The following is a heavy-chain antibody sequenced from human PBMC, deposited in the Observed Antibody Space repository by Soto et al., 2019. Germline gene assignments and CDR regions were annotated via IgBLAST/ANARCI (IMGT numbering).Heavy chain of an antibody. CDR1: GFSLNTRDVG. CDR3: AHCRGGVASF. D-gene: IGHD3-16*01. CDR2: VYWDDDK. V-gene: IGHV2-5*02. Sequence: QITLNESGPALVKPTQPLTLTCTFSGFSLNTRDVGVGWIRQPPGKALEWLGVVYWDDDKTYSPSLTSRLTITKDTPKNQVVLRMTKMDPVDTATYYCAHCRGGVASFWGQGTLVTVSS. J-gene: IGHJ4*02.